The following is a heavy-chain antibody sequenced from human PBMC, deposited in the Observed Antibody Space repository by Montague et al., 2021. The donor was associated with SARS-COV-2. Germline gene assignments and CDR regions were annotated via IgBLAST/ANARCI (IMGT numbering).Heavy chain of an antibody. CDR3: ARASVTMIVVVIIVDAFDI. Sequence: CAISGDSVSRNRPGWNWIRQSPSRRLEYLGRPYYESKRYNDYALSVKSRLTINPDTSKNQFSLKLSSVTAADTAVYSCARASVTMIVVVIIVDAFDIWGQGTMVTVSS. CDR1: GDSVSRNRPG. V-gene: IGHV6-1*01. CDR2: PYYESKRYN. D-gene: IGHD3-22*01. J-gene: IGHJ3*02.